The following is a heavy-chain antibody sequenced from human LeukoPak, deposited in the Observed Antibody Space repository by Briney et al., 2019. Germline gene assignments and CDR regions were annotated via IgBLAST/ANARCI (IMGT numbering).Heavy chain of an antibody. CDR1: GFTFSSYA. V-gene: IGHV3-23*01. CDR2: ISGSGST. CDR3: AKDYVGSGWYYFDY. D-gene: IGHD6-19*01. J-gene: IGHJ4*02. Sequence: PGGSLRLSCAASGFTFSSYAMSWVRQAPGKGLEWVSAISGSGSTYYADSVKGRFTISRDNSKNTLYLQMNSLRAEDTAVYYCAKDYVGSGWYYFDYWGQGTLVTVSS.